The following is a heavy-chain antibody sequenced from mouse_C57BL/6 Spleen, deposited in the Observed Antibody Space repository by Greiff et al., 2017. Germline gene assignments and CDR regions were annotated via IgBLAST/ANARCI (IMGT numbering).Heavy chain of an antibody. J-gene: IGHJ2*01. D-gene: IGHD1-1*02. Sequence: VQLQQSGAELVRPGPSVKLSCKASGYTFTSYWMHWVKQRPGQGLEWIGVIDPSDSYTNYNQKFKGKATLTVDTSSSTAYMQLSSLTSEDSAVYYCVRYGHYFDYWGQGTTLTVSS. CDR2: IDPSDSYT. V-gene: IGHV1-59*01. CDR1: GYTFTSYW. CDR3: VRYGHYFDY.